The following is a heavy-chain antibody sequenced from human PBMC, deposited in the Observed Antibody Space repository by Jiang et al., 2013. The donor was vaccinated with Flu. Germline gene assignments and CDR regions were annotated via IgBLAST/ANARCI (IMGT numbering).Heavy chain of an antibody. D-gene: IGHD1-26*01. CDR2: MNPNSGNT. Sequence: SVKVSCKASGYTFTSYDINWVRQATGQGLEWMGWMNPNSGNTGYAQKFQGRVTMTRNTSISTAYMELSSLRSEDTAVYYCARGRAWELLITFDWFDPWGQGTLVTVSS. J-gene: IGHJ5*02. CDR1: GYTFTSYD. V-gene: IGHV1-8*01. CDR3: ARGRAWELLITFDWFDP.